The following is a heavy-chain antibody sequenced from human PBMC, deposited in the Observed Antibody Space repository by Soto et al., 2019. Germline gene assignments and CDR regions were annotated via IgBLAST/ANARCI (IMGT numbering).Heavy chain of an antibody. CDR2: MNPNSGNT. J-gene: IGHJ4*02. CDR3: ARVEYDSGDY. Sequence: SVKGSCKASGYTLTRDDVSWVRQATGQGLEWMGWMNPNSGNTGYAQKFQGRVTMTRNTSISTAYMELSSLRSEDTAVYYCARVEYDSGDYWGQGTLVTVSS. V-gene: IGHV1-8*01. D-gene: IGHD4-17*01. CDR1: GYTLTRDD.